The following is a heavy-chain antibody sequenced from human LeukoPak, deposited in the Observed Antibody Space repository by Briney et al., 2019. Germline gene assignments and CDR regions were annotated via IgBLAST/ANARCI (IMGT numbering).Heavy chain of an antibody. V-gene: IGHV3-23*01. Sequence: GGSLRLSCAASGFTFSDYAMSWVRQAPGKGLEWVSGISGSGGSIRYADSVKGRFIISRDNSKNTLYLQMNSLRAEDTAVYYCAKGGDGYNYYFDYWGQEALVTVSS. J-gene: IGHJ4*02. CDR3: AKGGDGYNYYFDY. D-gene: IGHD5-12*01. CDR1: GFTFSDYA. CDR2: ISGSGGSI.